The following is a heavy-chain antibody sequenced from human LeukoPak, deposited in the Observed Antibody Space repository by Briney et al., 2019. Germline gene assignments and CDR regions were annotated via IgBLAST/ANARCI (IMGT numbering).Heavy chain of an antibody. CDR1: GYRFTSYW. Sequence: NPGASLKISCKGSGYRFTSYWIGWVRPMPGKGLEWMGIIYPGDSDTTYSPSFQGQVTISADKSITTAYLQWSSLKASDTAMYFCARLIYYDSSGSVGYFDYWGQGTLVTVSS. J-gene: IGHJ4*02. CDR3: ARLIYYDSSGSVGYFDY. V-gene: IGHV5-51*01. CDR2: IYPGDSDT. D-gene: IGHD3-22*01.